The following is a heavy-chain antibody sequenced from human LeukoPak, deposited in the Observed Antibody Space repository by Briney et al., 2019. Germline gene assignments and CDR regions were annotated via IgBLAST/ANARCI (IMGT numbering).Heavy chain of an antibody. Sequence: ASVKVSCKGSGYTFTSHGISWGRHGPGQGLEWMGGISAYTGNTNNAQKLQGRVTMTTDTSTSTAYMELRSLRSDDTAVYYCARKYYDSSGYYLPYFDYWGQGTLVTVSS. CDR1: GYTFTSHG. V-gene: IGHV1-18*01. J-gene: IGHJ4*02. D-gene: IGHD3-22*01. CDR2: ISAYTGNT. CDR3: ARKYYDSSGYYLPYFDY.